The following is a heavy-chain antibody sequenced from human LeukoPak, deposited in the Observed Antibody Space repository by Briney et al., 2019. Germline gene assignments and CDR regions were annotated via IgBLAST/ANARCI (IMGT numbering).Heavy chain of an antibody. Sequence: SQTLSLTCTVSGGSISSGDYYWSWIRQPPGKGLEWIAYMYYSGSTYYNPSLKSRVTMSADTSKYQLSLKLSSVTAADTAVYYCARPYYYDSRFDPWGQGILVTVSS. J-gene: IGHJ5*02. CDR2: MYYSGST. V-gene: IGHV4-30-4*01. D-gene: IGHD3-22*01. CDR1: GGSISSGDYY. CDR3: ARPYYYDSRFDP.